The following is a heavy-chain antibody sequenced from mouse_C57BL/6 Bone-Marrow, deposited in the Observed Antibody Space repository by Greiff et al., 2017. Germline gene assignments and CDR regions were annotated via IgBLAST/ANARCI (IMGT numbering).Heavy chain of an antibody. CDR3: ARGHYYGTWFAY. Sequence: QVQLKESGAELARPGASVKLSCKASGYTFTSYGISWVKQRTGQGLEWIGEIYPRSGNTYYNEKFKGKATLTVDKSSSTAYMQLSSLTSEDSAVYYCARGHYYGTWFAYWGQGTLVTVSA. V-gene: IGHV1-81*01. CDR2: IYPRSGNT. J-gene: IGHJ3*01. CDR1: GYTFTSYG. D-gene: IGHD1-1*01.